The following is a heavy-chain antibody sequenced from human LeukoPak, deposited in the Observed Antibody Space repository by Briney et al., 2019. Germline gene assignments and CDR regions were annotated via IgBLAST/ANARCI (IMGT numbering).Heavy chain of an antibody. J-gene: IGHJ6*03. CDR3: ARGGRYMSASWYRSVYYYMDV. V-gene: IGHV3-30*03. D-gene: IGHD6-13*01. CDR1: GFTFSSYG. CDR2: ISYDGSNK. Sequence: PGRSLRLSCAASGFTFSSYGMHWVRQAPGKGLEWVAVISYDGSNKYYADSVKGRFTISRDNSKNTLYLQMNSLRAEDTAVYFCARGGRYMSASWYRSVYYYMDVWGKGTTVTVSS.